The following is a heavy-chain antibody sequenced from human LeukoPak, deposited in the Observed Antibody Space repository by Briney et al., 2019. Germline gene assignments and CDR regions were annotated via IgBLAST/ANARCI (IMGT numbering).Heavy chain of an antibody. CDR3: ARDALLWFGEPYGAFDI. CDR2: ISYDGSNK. V-gene: IGHV3-30-3*01. D-gene: IGHD3-10*01. CDR1: GFTFSSYA. J-gene: IGHJ3*02. Sequence: GGSLRLSCAASGFTFSSYAMHWVRQAPGKGLEWVAVISYDGSNKYYADSVKGRFTISRDDAKNSLYLQMNSLRAGDTAVYYCARDALLWFGEPYGAFDIWGQGTMVTVSS.